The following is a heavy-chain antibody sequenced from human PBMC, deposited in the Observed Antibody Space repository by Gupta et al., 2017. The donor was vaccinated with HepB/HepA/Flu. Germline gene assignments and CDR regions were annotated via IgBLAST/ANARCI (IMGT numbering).Heavy chain of an antibody. V-gene: IGHV4-39*01. CDR1: GGSISSSSYY. CDR2: IYHSGST. J-gene: IGHJ6*02. D-gene: IGHD3-16*02. CDR3: ARRANSLGGMDV. Sequence: QLQVQESGPGLVKPSETLSLTCTVSGGSISSSSYYWVWIRQPPGKGLEWIGSIYHSGSTYYNPALKSRVTTYADTSKKQISLKLSSVTAADTAVYYCARRANSLGGMDVGGQGTTVIVSS.